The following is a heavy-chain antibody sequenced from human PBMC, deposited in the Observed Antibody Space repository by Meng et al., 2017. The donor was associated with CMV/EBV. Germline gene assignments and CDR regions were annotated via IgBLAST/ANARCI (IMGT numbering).Heavy chain of an antibody. D-gene: IGHD2/OR15-2a*01. V-gene: IGHV1-8*01. J-gene: IGHJ6*02. CDR1: GYTFTSYD. CDR2: MNPNSGNT. CDR3: ARVSGGAYGMDV. Sequence: ASVKVSCKASGYTFTSYDINWVRQATGQGLEWMGWMNPNSGNTGYAQKFQGRVTMTRNTSISTAYMELSRLRSEDTAVYYCARVSGGAYGMDVWGQGTTVTVSS.